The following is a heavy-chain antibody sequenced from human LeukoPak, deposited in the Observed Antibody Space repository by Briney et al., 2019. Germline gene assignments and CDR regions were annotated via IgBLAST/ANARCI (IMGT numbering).Heavy chain of an antibody. V-gene: IGHV4-61*02. CDR1: GGSISSGSYY. CDR3: ASHSSGWYREAFDI. D-gene: IGHD6-19*01. CDR2: IYTSGST. Sequence: PSETLSLTCTVSGGSISSGSYYWSWIRQPAGKGLEWIGRIYTSGSTNYNPSLKSRVTMSVDTSKNQFSLKLSSVTAADTAVYYCASHSSGWYREAFDIWGQGTMVTVSS. J-gene: IGHJ3*02.